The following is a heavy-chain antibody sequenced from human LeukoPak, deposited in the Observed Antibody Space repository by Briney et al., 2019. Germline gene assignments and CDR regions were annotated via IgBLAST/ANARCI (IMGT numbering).Heavy chain of an antibody. D-gene: IGHD2-15*01. CDR2: IYYSGST. J-gene: IGHJ4*02. Sequence: SETLSLTCTVSGGSVSSGSYYWRWIRQPPGKGLEWIGYIYYSGSTNYNPSLKSRVTISLDTSKNQFSLKLSSVTAADTAVYYCASVSLYCSGVSCPDYWGQGTLVTVSS. CDR1: GGSVSSGSYY. V-gene: IGHV4-61*01. CDR3: ASVSLYCSGVSCPDY.